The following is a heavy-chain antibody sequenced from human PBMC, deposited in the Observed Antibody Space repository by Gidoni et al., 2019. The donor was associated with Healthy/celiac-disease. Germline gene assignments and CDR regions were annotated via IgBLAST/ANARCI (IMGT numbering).Heavy chain of an antibody. CDR1: GYSFTSYW. CDR2: IYPGDSDT. V-gene: IGHV5-51*01. Sequence: EVQLLQSGAAVKKPGESLKISCTASGYSFTSYWIGWVRQMPGKGLEWMGIIYPGDSDTRYSPSFQGQVTISADKSISTAYLQWSSLKASDTAMYYCARLRQRVGTYYFDYGGQGTLVTVSS. D-gene: IGHD2-21*02. J-gene: IGHJ4*02. CDR3: ARLRQRVGTYYFDY.